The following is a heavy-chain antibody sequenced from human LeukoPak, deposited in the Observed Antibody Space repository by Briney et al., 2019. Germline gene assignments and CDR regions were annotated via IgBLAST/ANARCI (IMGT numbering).Heavy chain of an antibody. V-gene: IGHV3-30*04. J-gene: IGHJ4*02. CDR2: ISYDGSNK. Sequence: GGSLRLFCAASGFTFSSYAMHWVRQAPGKGLEWVAVISYDGSNKYYADSVKGRFTISRDNSKNTLYLQMNSLRAEDTAVYYCARESWGDYYDSSGYLSFLFDYWGQGTLVTVSS. CDR1: GFTFSSYA. D-gene: IGHD3-22*01. CDR3: ARESWGDYYDSSGYLSFLFDY.